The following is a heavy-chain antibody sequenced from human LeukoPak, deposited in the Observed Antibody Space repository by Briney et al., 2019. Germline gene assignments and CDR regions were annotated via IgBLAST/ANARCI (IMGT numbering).Heavy chain of an antibody. CDR2: INPDSGVI. D-gene: IGHD3-10*01. V-gene: IGHV1-2*02. J-gene: IGHJ6*02. CDR1: GYTFTGYY. CDR3: ARAMVEYHYGMDV. Sequence: GASVKVSCKASGYTFTGYYMHWVRQAPGQGPEWMGWINPDSGVINHAQKFEGRVTMTRDTSISTVYMVLSRLRSDDTAVYYCARAMVEYHYGMDVWGQGTTVTVSS.